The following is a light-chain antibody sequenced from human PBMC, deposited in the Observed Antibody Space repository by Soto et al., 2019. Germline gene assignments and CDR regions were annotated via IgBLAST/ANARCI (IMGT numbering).Light chain of an antibody. CDR1: KSVSSY. CDR3: QQRSNWPPTYT. V-gene: IGKV3-11*01. J-gene: IGKJ2*01. CDR2: DAS. Sequence: EIVLTQSPATLSLSPGERATLSCRASKSVSSYLAWYQQKPGQAPSLLIYDASKRATGIPARFSGSWSGTDCSRTISSLEPEDFAVYYCQQRSNWPPTYTCGQGTKREIK.